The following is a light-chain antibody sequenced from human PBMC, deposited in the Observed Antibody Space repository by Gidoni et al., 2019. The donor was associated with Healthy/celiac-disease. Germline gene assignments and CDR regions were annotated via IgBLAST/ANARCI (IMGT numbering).Light chain of an antibody. J-gene: IGKJ1*01. CDR2: AAS. Sequence: AIRLTQSPSSLSASTGDRVTITCRSSQGISSYLDWYQQKPGKAPKLLIYAASTLQSRVPSRFSGSGSGTDFTLTISCLQSEDFATYYYQQYYSYPWTFGQGTKVEIK. CDR1: QGISSY. V-gene: IGKV1-8*01. CDR3: QQYYSYPWT.